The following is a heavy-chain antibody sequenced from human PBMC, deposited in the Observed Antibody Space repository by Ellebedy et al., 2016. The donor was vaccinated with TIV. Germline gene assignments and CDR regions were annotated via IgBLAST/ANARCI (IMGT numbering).Heavy chain of an antibody. D-gene: IGHD6-19*01. CDR1: GFTFSDYY. J-gene: IGHJ2*01. V-gene: IGHV3-11*01. CDR3: AREEREEWLVPRGYFDL. CDR2: ISSSGSTI. Sequence: GGSLRLSCAASGFTFSDYYMSWIRQAPGKGLEWVSYISSSGSTIYYADSVKGRFTISRDNAKNSLYLQMNSLRAEDTAVYYCAREEREEWLVPRGYFDLWGRGTLVTVSS.